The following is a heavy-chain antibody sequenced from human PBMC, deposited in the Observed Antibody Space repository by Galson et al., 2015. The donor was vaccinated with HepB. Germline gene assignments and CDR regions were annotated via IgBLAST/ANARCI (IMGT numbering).Heavy chain of an antibody. V-gene: IGHV1-69*13. CDR2: IIPMFGTA. Sequence: SVKVSCKASGGIFSSYVINWVRQAPGQGLEWMGGIIPMFGTAYYTQKFQGRVTITADESTSTAYMELSSLRCEDTAVYYCARGHKRYSGTFYPLHYYYVMDVWGQGTTVTVSS. CDR3: ARGHKRYSGTFYPLHYYYVMDV. D-gene: IGHD1-26*01. J-gene: IGHJ6*02. CDR1: GGIFSSYV.